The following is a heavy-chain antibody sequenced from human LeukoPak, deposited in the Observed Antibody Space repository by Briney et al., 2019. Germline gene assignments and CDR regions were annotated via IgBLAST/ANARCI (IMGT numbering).Heavy chain of an antibody. CDR1: GGSISSSSYY. V-gene: IGHV4-39*01. J-gene: IGHJ3*02. Sequence: PSETLSLTCTVSGGSISSSSYYWGWIRQPPGKGLEWIGSIYISGSTYYNPSLKSRVTISVDTSKNQFSLKLSSVTAADTAVYYCAGPAIAYYYDSSGNLIPDDAFDIWGQGTMVTVSS. CDR3: AGPAIAYYYDSSGNLIPDDAFDI. CDR2: IYISGST. D-gene: IGHD3-22*01.